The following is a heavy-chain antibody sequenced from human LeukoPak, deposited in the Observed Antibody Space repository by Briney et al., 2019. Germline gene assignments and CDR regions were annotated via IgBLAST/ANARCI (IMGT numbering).Heavy chain of an antibody. CDR1: GLTFSTYN. J-gene: IGHJ4*02. D-gene: IGHD2-21*01. V-gene: IGHV3-48*01. CDR2: ISSSGSTK. Sequence: GGSLRLSCAASGLTFSTYNMNWVRQAPGKGLEWVSYISSSGSTKYYADSVKGRFTISRDNVKNSLFLQMNSLRAEDTAVYYCAKRLAYYFHYWGQGTLVTVSS. CDR3: AKRLAYYFHY.